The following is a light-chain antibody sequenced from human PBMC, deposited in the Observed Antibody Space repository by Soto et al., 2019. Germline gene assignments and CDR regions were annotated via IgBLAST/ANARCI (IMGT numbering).Light chain of an antibody. CDR3: CSYVDHRKFV. Sequence: QSALTQPASVSGSPGQSITISCTGASSDFGNFNYVSWYQQHPGKVPKLIIYEVTSRPSGVSNRFSGSKSDNTASLTISGLRAEDEAAYYCCSYVDHRKFVFGGGTKLTVL. V-gene: IGLV2-14*01. CDR1: SSDFGNFNY. J-gene: IGLJ3*02. CDR2: EVT.